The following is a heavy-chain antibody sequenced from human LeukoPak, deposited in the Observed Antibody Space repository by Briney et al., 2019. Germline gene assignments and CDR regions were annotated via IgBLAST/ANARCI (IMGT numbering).Heavy chain of an antibody. J-gene: IGHJ4*02. D-gene: IGHD3-22*01. Sequence: PGGSLRLSCAAPGFTFSRYAMSWVRPAPGRRREWVSATSGRSGSTYYADSVKVRFTDSTDNSKNMLYLQMNKRTVWDTGVYHRTKRGGSGYQMYYFDEAEQGTLVTVSS. CDR1: GFTFSRYA. CDR3: TKRGGSGYQMYYFDE. CDR2: TSGRSGST. V-gene: IGHV3-23*01.